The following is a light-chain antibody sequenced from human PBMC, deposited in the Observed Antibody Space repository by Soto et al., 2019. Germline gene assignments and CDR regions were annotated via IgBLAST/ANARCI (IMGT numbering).Light chain of an antibody. J-gene: IGLJ1*01. CDR1: SSDVGSYNL. CDR3: CSYAGSSTYV. Sequence: QSALTQPASVSGSPGLSINISCTGTSSDVGSYNLVSWYQQHPGKAPKLMIYEGSKRPSGVSNRFSGSKSGNTASLTISGLQAEDEADYYCCSYAGSSTYVFGTGT. CDR2: EGS. V-gene: IGLV2-23*01.